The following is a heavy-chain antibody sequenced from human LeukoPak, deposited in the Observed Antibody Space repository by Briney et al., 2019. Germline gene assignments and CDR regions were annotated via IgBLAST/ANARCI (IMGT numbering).Heavy chain of an antibody. CDR1: GGSISSGSYY. Sequence: SETLSLTCTVSGGSISSGSYYWSWIRQPAGKGLEWIGRIYTSGSTNYNPSLKSRVTISVDTSKNQFSLKLSSVTAADTAVYYCARVEMATMDHFDYWGQGTLVTVSS. CDR3: ARVEMATMDHFDY. J-gene: IGHJ4*02. CDR2: IYTSGST. V-gene: IGHV4-61*02. D-gene: IGHD5-24*01.